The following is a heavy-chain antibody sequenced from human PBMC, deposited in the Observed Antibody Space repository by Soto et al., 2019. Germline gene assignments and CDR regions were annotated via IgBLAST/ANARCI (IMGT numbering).Heavy chain of an antibody. CDR2: FDPEDGET. CDR3: ATGLSGGSGWSTLSLFGY. Sequence: ASVKVSCKVSGYTLTELSMHWVRQAPGKGLEWMGGFDPEDGETIYAQKFQGRVTMTEDTSTDTAYMELSSLRSEDTAVYYCATGLSGGSGWSTLSLFGYWGQGTLVTVSS. CDR1: GYTLTELS. J-gene: IGHJ4*02. D-gene: IGHD6-19*01. V-gene: IGHV1-24*01.